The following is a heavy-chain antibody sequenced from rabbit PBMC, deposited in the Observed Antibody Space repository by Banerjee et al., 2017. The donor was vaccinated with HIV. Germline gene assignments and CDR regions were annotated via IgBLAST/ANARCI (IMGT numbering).Heavy chain of an antibody. Sequence: QEQLVESGGGLVKPEGYLKLSCTASGFSFSNKAVMCWVRQAPGKGLEWIACINAVTGKAVYASWAKGRFTISKTSSTTVTLQMTSLTAADTATYFCASGYSDIDFDLWGQGTLVTVS. CDR3: ASGYSDIDFDL. J-gene: IGHJ4*01. CDR1: GFSFSNKAV. V-gene: IGHV1S45*01. CDR2: INAVTGKA. D-gene: IGHD1-1*01.